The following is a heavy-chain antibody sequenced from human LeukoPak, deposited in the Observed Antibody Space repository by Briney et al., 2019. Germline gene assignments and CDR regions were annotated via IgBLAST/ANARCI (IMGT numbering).Heavy chain of an antibody. J-gene: IGHJ6*03. D-gene: IGHD3-3*01. Sequence: TSETLSLTCAVYGGSFSGYYWSWIRQPPGKGLEWIGEINHSGSTNYNPSLKSRVTISVDTSKNQFSLKLSSVTAADTAVYYCARAHYDFWSGYRYYYMDVWGKGTTVTVSS. CDR1: GGSFSGYY. CDR2: INHSGST. CDR3: ARAHYDFWSGYRYYYMDV. V-gene: IGHV4-34*01.